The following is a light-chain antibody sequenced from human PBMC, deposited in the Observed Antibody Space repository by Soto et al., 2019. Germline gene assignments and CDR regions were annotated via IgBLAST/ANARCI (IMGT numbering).Light chain of an antibody. V-gene: IGKV3-11*01. Sequence: IVLTQSPATLSLSPGERATLSCRASESVGNYLAWYQEKPGQAPRLLIYDASNRATGIPPRFSSSGSGTDFTLTISSPEPEDFAVYYCQQRSSWPPPTFGGGTKVEI. CDR1: ESVGNY. J-gene: IGKJ4*01. CDR2: DAS. CDR3: QQRSSWPPPT.